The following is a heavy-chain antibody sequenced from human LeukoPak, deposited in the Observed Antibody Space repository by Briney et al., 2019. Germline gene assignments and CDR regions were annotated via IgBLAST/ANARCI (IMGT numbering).Heavy chain of an antibody. J-gene: IGHJ4*02. CDR3: AKGTTILPGVFDY. Sequence: GGSLRLSCAASGFTFSSDAMSWVRQAPGKGLEWVSAISGSGGSTYYADSVKGRFTISRDNSKNTLYLQMNSLRAEDTAVYYCAKGTTILPGVFDYWGQGTLVTVSS. CDR1: GFTFSSDA. CDR2: ISGSGGST. V-gene: IGHV3-23*01. D-gene: IGHD2-15*01.